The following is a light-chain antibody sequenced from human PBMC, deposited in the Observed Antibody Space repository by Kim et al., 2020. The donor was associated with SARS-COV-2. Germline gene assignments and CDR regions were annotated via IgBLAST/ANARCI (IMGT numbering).Light chain of an antibody. V-gene: IGLV3-19*01. CDR1: SLRRYY. Sequence: SSVLTQDPAVSVALGQTVRITCQGDSLRRYYASWYQQKPGQAPVLVIYGKNNRPSGIPDRFSGSSSGNTASLTITGAQAEEEADYYCKSRDSSGKVVFGGGTKLTVL. CDR3: KSRDSSGKVV. CDR2: GKN. J-gene: IGLJ2*01.